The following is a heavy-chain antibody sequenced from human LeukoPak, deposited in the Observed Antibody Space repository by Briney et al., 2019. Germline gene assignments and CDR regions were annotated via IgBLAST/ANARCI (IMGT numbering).Heavy chain of an antibody. CDR2: ISGSGGGT. Sequence: GGSLRLYCAASGFTFPSYAMRWVRQAPGKGLEWVSAISGSGGGTYYADSVKGRFTISRDNSKNTLYLQMNSLRAEDTAVYYCAKATYYDILTGYCDAWGQGTLVTVSS. CDR3: AKATYYDILTGYCDA. CDR1: GFTFPSYA. J-gene: IGHJ5*02. D-gene: IGHD3-9*01. V-gene: IGHV3-23*01.